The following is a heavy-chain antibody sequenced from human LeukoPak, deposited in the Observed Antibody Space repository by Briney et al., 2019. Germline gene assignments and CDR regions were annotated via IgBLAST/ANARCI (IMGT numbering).Heavy chain of an antibody. Sequence: GGSLRLSCAASGFTFSSYEMNWVRQAPGKGLEWVSYISSSGSTIYYADSVKGRFTISRDNAKNSLYLQMNSLRAEDTAVYYCARAVRSSSWPSYDAFDIWGQGTMVTVSS. CDR2: ISSSGSTI. CDR1: GFTFSSYE. D-gene: IGHD6-13*01. CDR3: ARAVRSSSWPSYDAFDI. V-gene: IGHV3-48*03. J-gene: IGHJ3*02.